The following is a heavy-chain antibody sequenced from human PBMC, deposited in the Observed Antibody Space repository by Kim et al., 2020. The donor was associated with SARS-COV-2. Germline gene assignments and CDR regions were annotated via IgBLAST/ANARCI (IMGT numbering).Heavy chain of an antibody. J-gene: IGHJ4*02. CDR3: ARGRYDPDY. D-gene: IGHD5-12*01. CDR2: SEK. V-gene: IGHV3-7*01. Sequence: SEKYYVDSVKGRFTISRDNAKNSLYLQMNSLRAEDTAVYYCARGRYDPDYWGQGTLVTVSS.